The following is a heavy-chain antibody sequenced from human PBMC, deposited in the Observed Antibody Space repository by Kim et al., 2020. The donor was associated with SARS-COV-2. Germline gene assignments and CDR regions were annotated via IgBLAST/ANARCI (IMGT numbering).Heavy chain of an antibody. CDR3: AKVGFSSGWGDYGMDV. D-gene: IGHD6-19*01. CDR1: GFTFSSYG. CDR2: ISYDGSNK. V-gene: IGHV3-30*18. Sequence: GGSLRLSCAASGFTFSSYGMHWVRQAPGKGLEWVAVISYDGSNKYYADSVKGRFTISRDNSKNTLYLQMNSLRAEDTAVYYCAKVGFSSGWGDYGMDVWGPGTTVTVSS. J-gene: IGHJ6*02.